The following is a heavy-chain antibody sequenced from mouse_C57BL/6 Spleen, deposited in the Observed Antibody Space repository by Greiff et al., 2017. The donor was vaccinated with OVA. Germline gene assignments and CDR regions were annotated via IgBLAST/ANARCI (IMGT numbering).Heavy chain of an antibody. CDR2: IHPSDSDT. J-gene: IGHJ3*01. Sequence: QVQLKQPGAELVKPGASVKVSCKASGYTFTSYWMHWVKQRPGQGLEWIGRIHPSDSDTNYNQKFKGKATLTVDKSSSTAYMQLSSLTSEDSAVYYCAIRELDGYYVPRFAYWGQGTLVTVSA. D-gene: IGHD2-3*01. CDR3: AIRELDGYYVPRFAY. CDR1: GYTFTSYW. V-gene: IGHV1-74*01.